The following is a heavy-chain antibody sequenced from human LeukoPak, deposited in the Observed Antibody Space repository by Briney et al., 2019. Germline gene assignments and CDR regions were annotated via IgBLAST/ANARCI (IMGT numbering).Heavy chain of an antibody. V-gene: IGHV5-51*01. Sequence: GESLKISCKGSGYSFTSYWIGWVRQMPGKGLEWMGIIYPGDSDTRYSPSFQGQVTISADKSFSTAYLQWSSLKASDTAMYYCARRKHSRDDAFDIWGQGTMVTVSS. CDR1: GYSFTSYW. D-gene: IGHD6-13*01. J-gene: IGHJ3*02. CDR2: IYPGDSDT. CDR3: ARRKHSRDDAFDI.